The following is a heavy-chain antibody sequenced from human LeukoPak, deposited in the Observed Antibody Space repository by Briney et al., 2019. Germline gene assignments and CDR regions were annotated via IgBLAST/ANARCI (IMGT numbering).Heavy chain of an antibody. CDR2: IYRSGTT. V-gene: IGHV4-4*02. CDR1: GGSISSTNW. CDR3: ARGEDYYYYYMDV. Sequence: SETLSLTCAVSGGSISSTNWWSWVRQPPGKGLEWIGEIYRSGTTNYKPSLKSRVTISLDKSRNHFSLKLNSVTAADTAVYYCARGEDYYYYYMDVWGKGTTVTISS. J-gene: IGHJ6*03.